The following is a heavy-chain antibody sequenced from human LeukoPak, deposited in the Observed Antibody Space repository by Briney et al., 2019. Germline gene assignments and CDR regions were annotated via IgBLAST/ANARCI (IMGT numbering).Heavy chain of an antibody. Sequence: SETLSLTCTVSGGSISSGSYYWSWIRQPAGKGLEWIGRIYTSGSTKYNPSLKSRVTISVDTSKNQFSLRLSSVTAADTAVYYCARDWGVSARPGYMDVWGKGTTVTVSS. CDR2: IYTSGST. V-gene: IGHV4-61*02. D-gene: IGHD6-6*01. CDR3: ARDWGVSARPGYMDV. CDR1: GGSISSGSYY. J-gene: IGHJ6*03.